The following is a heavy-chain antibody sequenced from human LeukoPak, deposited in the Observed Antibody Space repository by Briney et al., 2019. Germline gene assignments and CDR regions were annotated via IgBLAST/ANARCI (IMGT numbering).Heavy chain of an antibody. D-gene: IGHD3-22*01. CDR1: GYTFTSYV. J-gene: IGHJ3*02. V-gene: IGHV1-8*01. CDR3: ARFSQYDSNAFDI. Sequence: ASVKVSCKASGYTFTSYVINWVRQATGQGLEWMGWMNPNSGNTGYAQKFQGRVTMTRNTSISTAYMELSSLRSEDTAVYYCARFSQYDSNAFDIWGQGTMVTVSS. CDR2: MNPNSGNT.